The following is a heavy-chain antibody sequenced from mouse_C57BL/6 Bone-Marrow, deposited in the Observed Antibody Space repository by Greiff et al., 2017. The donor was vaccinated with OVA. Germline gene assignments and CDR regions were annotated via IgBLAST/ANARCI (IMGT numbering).Heavy chain of an antibody. CDR3: ATIYGRRGDYFDY. CDR2: IWSGGST. V-gene: IGHV2-2*01. D-gene: IGHD1-1*01. J-gene: IGHJ2*01. CDR1: GFSLTSYG. Sequence: QVQLKESGPGLVQPSQSLSITCTVSGFSLTSYGVHWVRQSPGKGLEWLGVIWSGGSTDYNAAFISRLSISKDNSKSQVFFKMNSLQADDTAIYYCATIYGRRGDYFDYWGQGTTLTVSS.